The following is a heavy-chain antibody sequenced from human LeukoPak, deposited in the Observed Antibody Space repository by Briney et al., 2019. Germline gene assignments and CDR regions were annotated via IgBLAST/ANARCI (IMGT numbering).Heavy chain of an antibody. Sequence: PGRSLRLSCAASGFTFSSYGMHWVRQAPGKGLEWVAVIWYDGSNKYYADSVKGRFTISRDNSKNTLYLQMNSLRAEDTAVYYCASIPHLAVAGTRDLDYWGQGTLVTVSS. CDR2: IWYDGSNK. D-gene: IGHD6-19*01. V-gene: IGHV3-30*19. CDR1: GFTFSSYG. CDR3: ASIPHLAVAGTRDLDY. J-gene: IGHJ4*02.